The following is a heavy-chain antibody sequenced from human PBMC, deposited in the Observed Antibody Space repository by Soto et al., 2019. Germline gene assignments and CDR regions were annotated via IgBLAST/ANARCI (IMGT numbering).Heavy chain of an antibody. J-gene: IGHJ4*02. CDR1: GKSFDNFA. CDR3: ARAKYDYIWGSYHPFDQ. Sequence: QVQLVQSGAEVKKPGASVRLSCKVSGKSFDNFAVHWVRQTPGQRPEWMGRINVGDDKTKYSEKFQGRVIVSYDTSATTAYMELRAPRSEDTAVYYCARAKYDYIWGSYHPFDQWAQGAQVTVAS. CDR2: INVGDDKT. D-gene: IGHD3-16*02. V-gene: IGHV1-3*01.